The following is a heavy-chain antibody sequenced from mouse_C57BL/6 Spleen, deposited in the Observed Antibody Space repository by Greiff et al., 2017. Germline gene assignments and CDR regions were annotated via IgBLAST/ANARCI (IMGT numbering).Heavy chain of an antibody. J-gene: IGHJ1*03. CDR2: INPSNGGT. CDR3: ARRDYGSSHWYFDV. CDR1: GYTFTSYW. V-gene: IGHV1-53*01. Sequence: QVQLQQPGTELVKPGASVKLSCKASGYTFTSYWMHWVKQRPGQGLEWIGNINPSNGGTNYNEKFKSKATLTVNKSSSTAYMQLSSLKSEDSAVYYWARRDYGSSHWYFDVWGTGTTVTVSS. D-gene: IGHD1-1*01.